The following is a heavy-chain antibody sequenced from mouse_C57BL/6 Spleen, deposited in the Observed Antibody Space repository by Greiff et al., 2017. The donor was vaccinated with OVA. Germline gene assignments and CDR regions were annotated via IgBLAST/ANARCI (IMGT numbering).Heavy chain of an antibody. CDR1: GYTFTSYW. Sequence: VQLQQSGAELVKPGASVKLSCKASGYTFTSYWMHWVKQRPGQGLEWIGMIHPNSGSTNYNEKFKSKATLTVDKSSSTAYMQLSSLTSEDSAVYYCARKDYYGSGTYWYFDVWGTGTTVTVSS. CDR3: ARKDYYGSGTYWYFDV. J-gene: IGHJ1*03. D-gene: IGHD1-1*01. CDR2: IHPNSGST. V-gene: IGHV1-64*01.